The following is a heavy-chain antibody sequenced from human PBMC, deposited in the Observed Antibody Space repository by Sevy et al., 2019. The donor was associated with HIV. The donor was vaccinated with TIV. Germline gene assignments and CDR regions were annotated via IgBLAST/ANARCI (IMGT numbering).Heavy chain of an antibody. J-gene: IGHJ1*01. CDR1: GFIFSNFA. D-gene: IGHD1-26*01. Sequence: GGSLRLSCTVSGFIFSNFAMHWVRQAPGKGLEWVAVTSYDGRHKYYADSVKGRFTVTRANSRNILSLEMNSLSRDDTAVYYCARGENDDEFSQYWGQGTLVTVSS. CDR3: ARGENDDEFSQY. CDR2: TSYDGRHK. V-gene: IGHV3-30*04.